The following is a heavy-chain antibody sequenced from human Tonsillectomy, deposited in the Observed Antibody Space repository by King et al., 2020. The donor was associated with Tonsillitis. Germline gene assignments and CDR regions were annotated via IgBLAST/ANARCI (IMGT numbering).Heavy chain of an antibody. CDR1: GFTFSSYG. CDR3: ARDSAIQWPYRGYFDY. CDR2: ICYDGSNK. V-gene: IGHV3-33*08. Sequence: VQLVESGGGVVQPGRSLRLSCAASGFTFSSYGMHWVRQAPGKGLEWVAVICYDGSNKYYADSVKGRFTISRDNSKNTLYLQMNSLRAEDTAVYYCARDSAIQWPYRGYFDYWGQGTLVTVSS. J-gene: IGHJ4*02. D-gene: IGHD5-12*01.